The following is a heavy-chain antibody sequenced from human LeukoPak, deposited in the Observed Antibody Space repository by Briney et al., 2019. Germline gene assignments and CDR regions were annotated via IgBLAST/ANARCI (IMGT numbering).Heavy chain of an antibody. CDR3: ARGVSSSWYGDYFDY. V-gene: IGHV3-23*01. CDR1: GFTFSSYA. J-gene: IGHJ4*02. CDR2: ISGSGGST. D-gene: IGHD6-13*01. Sequence: GGSLRLSCAASGFTFSSYAMSWVRQAPGKGLEWVSTISGSGGSTYYTDSVKGRFTISRDNSKNTLYLQMNSLRAEDTAVYYCARGVSSSWYGDYFDYWGQGTLVTVSS.